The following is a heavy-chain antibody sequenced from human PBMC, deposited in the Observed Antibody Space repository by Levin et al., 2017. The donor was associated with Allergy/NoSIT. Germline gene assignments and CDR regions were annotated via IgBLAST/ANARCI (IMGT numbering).Heavy chain of an antibody. CDR3: AGYCSSTSCYAGIGGTDAFDS. D-gene: IGHD2-2*01. Sequence: SETLSLTCAVSGGSISSGGYSWSWIRQPPGKGLEWIGYIYHSGSTYYNPSLKSRVTISVDRSKNQFSLKLSSVTAADTAVYYCAGYCSSTSCYAGIGGTDAFDSWGQGTMVTVSS. J-gene: IGHJ3*02. CDR2: IYHSGST. V-gene: IGHV4-30-2*01. CDR1: GGSISSGGYS.